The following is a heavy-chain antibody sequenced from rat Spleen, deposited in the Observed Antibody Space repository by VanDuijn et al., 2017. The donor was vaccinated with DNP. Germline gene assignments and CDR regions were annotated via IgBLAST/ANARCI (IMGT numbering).Heavy chain of an antibody. J-gene: IGHJ3*01. D-gene: IGHD1-4*01. Sequence: EVQLVESGGGLVQPGRSLKLSCAGSGFSFSDYGVHWIRQAPTMGLEWVASINTGGTNTYYRDSVKGRFTISRDNAKNTLYLQMDSLRSEDTATYYCATSPGPNWFAYWGQGTLVTVSS. V-gene: IGHV5-19*01. CDR2: INTGGTNT. CDR3: ATSPGPNWFAY. CDR1: GFSFSDYG.